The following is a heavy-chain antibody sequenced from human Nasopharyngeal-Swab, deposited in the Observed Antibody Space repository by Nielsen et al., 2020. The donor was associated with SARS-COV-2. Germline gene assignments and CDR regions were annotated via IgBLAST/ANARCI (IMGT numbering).Heavy chain of an antibody. V-gene: IGHV3-48*03. Sequence: GALRLSCAASGFPFSSYEMNWARQAPGKGLEWVSYISSSGSTIYYADSVKGRFTISRDNAKNSLYLQMNSLRAEDTAVYYCARERDGMDVWGQGTTVTVSS. CDR3: ARERDGMDV. J-gene: IGHJ6*02. CDR1: GFPFSSYE. CDR2: ISSSGSTI.